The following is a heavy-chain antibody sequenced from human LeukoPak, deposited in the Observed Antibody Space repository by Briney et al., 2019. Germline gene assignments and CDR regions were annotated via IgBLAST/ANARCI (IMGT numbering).Heavy chain of an antibody. J-gene: IGHJ4*02. D-gene: IGHD3-22*01. CDR2: ISGSGGST. V-gene: IGHV3-23*01. CDR1: GFTFSSYA. Sequence: GGSLRLSCAASGFTFSSYAMSWVRQAPGKGLEWVSAISGSGGSTYYADSVKGRFTISRDNSKNTLYLQMNSLRAEDTAVYYCAAYPVRGNYYDSSGYYLDYWGQGTLVTVSS. CDR3: AAYPVRGNYYDSSGYYLDY.